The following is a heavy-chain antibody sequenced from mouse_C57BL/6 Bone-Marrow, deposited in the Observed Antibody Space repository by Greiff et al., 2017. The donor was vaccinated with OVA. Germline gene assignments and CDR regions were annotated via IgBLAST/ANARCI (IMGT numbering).Heavy chain of an antibody. CDR3: TRGGGFFAY. J-gene: IGHJ3*01. CDR2: ISSGGDYI. Sequence: EVNLVESGEGLVKPGGSLKLSCAASGFTFSSYAMSWVRQTPEKRLEWVAYISSGGDYIYYADTVKGRFTISRDHARNTLYLQMSSLKSEDTAMYYCTRGGGFFAYWGQGTLVTVSA. V-gene: IGHV5-9-1*02. D-gene: IGHD1-1*02. CDR1: GFTFSSYA.